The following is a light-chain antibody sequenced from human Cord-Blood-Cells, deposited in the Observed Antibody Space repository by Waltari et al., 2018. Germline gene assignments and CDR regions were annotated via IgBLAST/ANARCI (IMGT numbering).Light chain of an antibody. V-gene: IGLV2-23*03. CDR1: SSDVGSYNL. Sequence: QSALTQPASVSGSPGQSITISCTRTSSDVGSYNLVSWYQQHPGKAPKLMIYEGSKRTSGVSNRFSGSKSGNTASLTISGLQAEDEADYYCCSYAGSSTFRVFGGGTKLTVL. J-gene: IGLJ2*01. CDR3: CSYAGSSTFRV. CDR2: EGS.